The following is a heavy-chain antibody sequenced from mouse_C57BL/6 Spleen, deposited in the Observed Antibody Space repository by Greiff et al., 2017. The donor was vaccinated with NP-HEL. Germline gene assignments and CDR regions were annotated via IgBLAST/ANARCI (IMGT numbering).Heavy chain of an antibody. Sequence: QSGPGLVKPSQSLSLTCSVTGYSITSGYYWNWIRQFPGNKLEWMGYISYDGSNNYKPSLKNRITITRDTSKNQFFLKLNSVTTEDTATYYCARVDTTVGGYFDVWGTGTTVTVSS. CDR1: GYSITSGYY. V-gene: IGHV3-6*01. CDR3: ARVDTTVGGYFDV. CDR2: ISYDGSN. J-gene: IGHJ1*03. D-gene: IGHD1-1*01.